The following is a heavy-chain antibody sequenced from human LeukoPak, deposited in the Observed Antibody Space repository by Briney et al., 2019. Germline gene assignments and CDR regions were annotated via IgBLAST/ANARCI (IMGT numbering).Heavy chain of an antibody. J-gene: IGHJ6*03. CDR2: TYYRSKCYN. D-gene: IGHD3-10*01. V-gene: IGHV6-1*01. CDR1: GGSVSSDSAA. CDR3: ARDLSRSYYYGSGRHYYYYYMDV. Sequence: SQTLSLTCAISGGSVSSDSAAWNWIRQSPSRGLEWLGRTYYRSKCYNDYAVSVKSRITINPDTSKNQFSLQLNSVTPEDTAVYYCARDLSRSYYYGSGRHYYYYYMDVWGKGTTVTVSS.